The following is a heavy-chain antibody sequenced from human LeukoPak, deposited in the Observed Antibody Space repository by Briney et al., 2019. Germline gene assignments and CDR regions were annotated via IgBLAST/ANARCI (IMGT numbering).Heavy chain of an antibody. V-gene: IGHV4-59*01. J-gene: IGHJ4*02. D-gene: IGHD3-10*01. CDR2: IYYSGST. Sequence: ETLSLTCTVSGGSISSYHWSWIRQPPGKGLEWIGYIYYSGSTNYNPSLKSRVTISVDTSKNQFSLKLSSVTAADTAVYYCARGSGYYGSGSPAYYFDYWGQGTLVTVSS. CDR3: ARGSGYYGSGSPAYYFDY. CDR1: GGSISSYH.